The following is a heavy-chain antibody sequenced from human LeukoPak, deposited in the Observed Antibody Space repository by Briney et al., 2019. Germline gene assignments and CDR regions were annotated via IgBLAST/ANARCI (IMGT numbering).Heavy chain of an antibody. CDR2: INTNSDYI. J-gene: IGHJ4*02. CDR3: ARGLGYFDWLFLN. Sequence: PGGSLRLSCAASGFTFSSYNMNWVRQAPGKGLEWVSSINTNSDYIYYADSVKGRFTISRDNAKNSLYLQTNSLRAEDTAVYYCARGLGYFDWLFLNWGQGTLLTVSS. CDR1: GFTFSSYN. D-gene: IGHD3-9*01. V-gene: IGHV3-21*01.